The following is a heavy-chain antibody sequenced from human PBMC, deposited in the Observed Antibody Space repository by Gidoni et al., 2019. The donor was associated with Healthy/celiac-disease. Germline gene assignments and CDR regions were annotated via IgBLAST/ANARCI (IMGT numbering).Heavy chain of an antibody. V-gene: IGHV3-30*04. Sequence: QVQLVESGGGVVQPGRSLRLSCAASGFTFSSYAMHWVRQAPGKGLAWVAVISYDGSNKYYADSVKGRFTISRDNSKNTLYLQMNSLRAEDTAVYYCARAPVVPDIVVVPAAILRALPEYFQHWGQGTLVTVSS. CDR1: GFTFSSYA. J-gene: IGHJ1*01. CDR3: ARAPVVPDIVVVPAAILRALPEYFQH. CDR2: ISYDGSNK. D-gene: IGHD2-2*02.